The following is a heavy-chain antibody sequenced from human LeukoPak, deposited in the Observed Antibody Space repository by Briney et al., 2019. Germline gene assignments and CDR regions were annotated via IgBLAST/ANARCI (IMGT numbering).Heavy chain of an antibody. J-gene: IGHJ5*02. CDR1: GYPFTTWE. V-gene: IGHV1-8*01. CDR3: ARGPRNDP. D-gene: IGHD1-14*01. CDR2: VHPNSGNT. Sequence: ASVKVSCKTSGYPFTTWEINWVRQAAGQGLEWMGWVHPNSGNTAYAQKFQGRVTMTRDTSISTAYMELSGLRSDDTAVFFCARGPRNDPWGQGTLVTVSS.